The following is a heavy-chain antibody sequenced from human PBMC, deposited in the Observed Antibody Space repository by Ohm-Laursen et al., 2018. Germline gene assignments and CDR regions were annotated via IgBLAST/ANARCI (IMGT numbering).Heavy chain of an antibody. Sequence: EASVKVSCKSSGYTFTSYYMHWVRQAPGQGLEWMGIINPSGGSTSYAQKFQGRVTMTRDTSTSTVYMELSSLRSEDTAVYYCARDSEYDSSGYCIGDWGQGTLVTVSS. J-gene: IGHJ4*02. CDR2: INPSGGST. CDR3: ARDSEYDSSGYCIGD. V-gene: IGHV1-46*01. D-gene: IGHD3-22*01. CDR1: GYTFTSYY.